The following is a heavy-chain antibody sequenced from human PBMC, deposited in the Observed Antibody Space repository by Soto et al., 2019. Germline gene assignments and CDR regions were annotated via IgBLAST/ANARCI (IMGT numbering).Heavy chain of an antibody. V-gene: IGHV1-69*08. J-gene: IGHJ3*02. CDR3: GRDLQDDAFDI. CDR1: GGTFSSYT. Sequence: QVQLVQSGAEVKKPGSSVKVSCKASGGTFSSYTISWVRQAPGQGLEWMGRIIPILGIANYAQKFQGRVTITADKSTSTAYMELSSLRSEDTAVYYCGRDLQDDAFDIWGQGTMVTVSS. CDR2: IIPILGIA. D-gene: IGHD4-4*01.